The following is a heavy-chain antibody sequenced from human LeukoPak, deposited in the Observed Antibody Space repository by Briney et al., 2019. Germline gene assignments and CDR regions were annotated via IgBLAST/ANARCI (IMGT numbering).Heavy chain of an antibody. J-gene: IGHJ5*02. V-gene: IGHV4-59*11. Sequence: PSETLSLTCTVSGGSISSHYWSWIRQPPGKGLEWIGYIYDSGSINYNPSLKSRVTISVDTSKNQFSLKLSSVTAADTAVYYCAREDSSSSFDPWGQGTLVTVSS. CDR2: IYDSGSI. CDR3: AREDSSSSFDP. CDR1: GGSISSHY. D-gene: IGHD6-13*01.